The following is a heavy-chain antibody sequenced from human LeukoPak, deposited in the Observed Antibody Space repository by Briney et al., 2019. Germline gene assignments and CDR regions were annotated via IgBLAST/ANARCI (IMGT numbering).Heavy chain of an antibody. D-gene: IGHD2-21*02. J-gene: IGHJ4*02. V-gene: IGHV3-21*01. CDR1: GFTFSSYA. Sequence: GGSLRLSCAASGFTFSSYAMSWVRQAPGKGLEWVSSISSSSSYIYYADSVKGRFTISRDNAKNSLYLQMNSLRAEDTAVYYCARASMYCGGDCKGDYWGQGTLVTVSS. CDR2: ISSSSSYI. CDR3: ARASMYCGGDCKGDY.